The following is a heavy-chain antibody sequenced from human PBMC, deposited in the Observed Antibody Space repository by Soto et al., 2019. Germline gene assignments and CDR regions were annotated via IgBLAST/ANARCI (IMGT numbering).Heavy chain of an antibody. V-gene: IGHV3-30*18. Sequence: GGSLRLSCAASGFTFSSYGMHWVRQAPGKGLEWVAVISYDGSNKYYADSVKGRFTISRDNSKNTLYLQMNSLRAEDTAVYYCAKDLSSWYGGVDYWGQGTLVTVSS. D-gene: IGHD6-13*01. J-gene: IGHJ4*02. CDR1: GFTFSSYG. CDR2: ISYDGSNK. CDR3: AKDLSSWYGGVDY.